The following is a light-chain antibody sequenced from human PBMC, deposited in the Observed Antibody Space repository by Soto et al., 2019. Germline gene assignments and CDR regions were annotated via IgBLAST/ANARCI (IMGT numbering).Light chain of an antibody. J-gene: IGKJ2*01. CDR3: QQFNSYPPYT. Sequence: AIQLTQSPSSLSASVGDRVTITCRASQGISSALAGYQQKPGKAPKLLIYDASSLESGVPSRFSGSGSGTDFTLTISSLQPEDFATYYCQQFNSYPPYTFGQGTKLEIK. V-gene: IGKV1-13*02. CDR1: QGISSA. CDR2: DAS.